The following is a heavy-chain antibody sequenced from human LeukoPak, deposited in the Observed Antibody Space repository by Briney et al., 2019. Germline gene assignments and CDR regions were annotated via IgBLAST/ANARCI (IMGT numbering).Heavy chain of an antibody. J-gene: IGHJ4*02. Sequence: ASEKVSCKASGYTFTSYGISWVRQAPAQGLDWMGWISAYNGNTNYAQKLQGRVTMTTDTSTSTAYMELRSLRSDDTAVYYCARDRGGDYYDSSGYRDWGQGTLFTVSS. CDR3: ARDRGGDYYDSSGYRD. D-gene: IGHD3-22*01. V-gene: IGHV1-18*01. CDR1: GYTFTSYG. CDR2: ISAYNGNT.